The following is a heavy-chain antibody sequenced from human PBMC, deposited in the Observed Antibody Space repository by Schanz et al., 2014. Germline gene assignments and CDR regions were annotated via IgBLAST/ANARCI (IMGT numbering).Heavy chain of an antibody. J-gene: IGHJ6*03. Sequence: DLVESGGGLIQRGESLRLSCSASGFTFSSYAMSWVRQAPGKGLEWVSGISGSGGSTYYADSVKGRFTISRDNSKNTLYLQMNSLRAEDTAVYYCARDGDRFYHNYYMDVWGKGTTVAVSS. V-gene: IGHV3-23*04. CDR3: ARDGDRFYHNYYMDV. CDR1: GFTFSSYA. D-gene: IGHD4-17*01. CDR2: ISGSGGST.